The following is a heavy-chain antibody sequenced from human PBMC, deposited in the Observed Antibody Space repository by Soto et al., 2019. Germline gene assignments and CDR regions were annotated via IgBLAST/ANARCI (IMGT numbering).Heavy chain of an antibody. Sequence: PGGSLRLSCAASGFTVSSNYMSWVRQAPGKGLEWVSYISSSSSTIYYADSVKGRFTISRDNSKNTLYLQMNSLRAEDTAVYYCAYSSTPFDYWGQGTLVTVSS. D-gene: IGHD6-13*01. J-gene: IGHJ4*02. CDR2: ISSSSSTI. V-gene: IGHV3-48*01. CDR3: AYSSTPFDY. CDR1: GFTVSSNY.